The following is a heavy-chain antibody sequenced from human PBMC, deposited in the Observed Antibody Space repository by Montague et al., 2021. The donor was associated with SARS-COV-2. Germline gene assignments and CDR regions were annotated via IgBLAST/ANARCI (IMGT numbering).Heavy chain of an antibody. CDR3: AIYYDSSCCAFDI. CDR2: INPNSGGT. V-gene: IGHV1-2*04. D-gene: IGHD3-22*01. CDR1: GYTFTGYY. J-gene: IGHJ3*02. Sequence: SVTVSCKASGYTFTGYYMHWVRQAPGHGLEWMGWINPNSGGTNYAQKFQGWVTMTRDTSISTAYMELSRLRSDDTAVYYCAIYYDSSCCAFDIWGQGTMVTVSS.